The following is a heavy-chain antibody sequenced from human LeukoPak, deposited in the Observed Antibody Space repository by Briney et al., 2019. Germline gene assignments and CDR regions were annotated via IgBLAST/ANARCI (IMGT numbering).Heavy chain of an antibody. CDR2: ISGSGGST. CDR1: GFTFSSYA. V-gene: IGHV3-23*01. CDR3: AREGYYYDSSGYYQRGLTFDI. J-gene: IGHJ3*02. D-gene: IGHD3-22*01. Sequence: GGSLRLSCAASGFTFSSYAMSWVRQAPGKGLEWVSAISGSGGSTYYADSVKGRFTISRDNSKNTLYLQMNSLRAEDTAVYYCAREGYYYDSSGYYQRGLTFDIWGQGTMVTVSS.